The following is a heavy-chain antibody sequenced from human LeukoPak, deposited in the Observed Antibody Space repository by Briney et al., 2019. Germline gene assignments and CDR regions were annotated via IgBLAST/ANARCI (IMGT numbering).Heavy chain of an antibody. J-gene: IGHJ4*02. CDR2: ISSSSSYI. CDR3: ARDSLSTGSFDY. V-gene: IGHV3-21*01. Sequence: GGSLRLSCAASGFTFSSYSMNWVRQAPGKGLEWVSSISSSSSYIYYADSVKGRFTISRDNAKNSLYLQMNSLRAEDTAVYYCARDSLSTGSFDYWGQGTLVTVSS. CDR1: GFTFSSYS. D-gene: IGHD1-1*01.